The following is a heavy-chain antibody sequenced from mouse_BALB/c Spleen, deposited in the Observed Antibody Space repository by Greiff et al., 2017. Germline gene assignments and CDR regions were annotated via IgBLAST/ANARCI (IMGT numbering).Heavy chain of an antibody. CDR2: IDPANGNT. CDR3: ARGGSDRAPLDY. V-gene: IGHV14-3*02. D-gene: IGHD3-2*02. CDR1: GFNIKDTY. Sequence: EVQLQQSGAELVKPGASVKLSCTASGFNIKDTYMHWVKQRPEQGLEWIGRIDPANGNTKFDAKFQGKATMTADTSSNTAYLQLSSLTSEDTAVYYCARGGSDRAPLDYWGQGTTVTVSS. J-gene: IGHJ4*01.